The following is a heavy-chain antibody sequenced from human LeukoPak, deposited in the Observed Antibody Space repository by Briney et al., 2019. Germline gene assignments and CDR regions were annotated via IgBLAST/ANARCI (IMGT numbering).Heavy chain of an antibody. CDR2: ISWNSGSI. Sequence: PGGSLRLSCAASGFTFDDYAMHWVRQAPGKGLGWVSGISWNSGSIGYADSVKGRFTISRDNAKNSLYLQMNSLRAEDTALYYCAKGYCSSTSCHHFDYWGQGTLVTVSS. D-gene: IGHD2-2*01. V-gene: IGHV3-9*01. CDR1: GFTFDDYA. J-gene: IGHJ4*02. CDR3: AKGYCSSTSCHHFDY.